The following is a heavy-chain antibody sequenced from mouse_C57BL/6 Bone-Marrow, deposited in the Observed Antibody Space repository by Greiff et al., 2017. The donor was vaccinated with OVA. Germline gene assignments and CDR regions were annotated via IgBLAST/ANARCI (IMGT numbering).Heavy chain of an antibody. Sequence: QVQLQQPGAELVKPGASVKVSCKASGYTFTSYWMHWVQQRPGQGLEWIGRIHPSDSATNYNQKFKGKATLTVDKSSSTAYMQLSSLTSEDSAVYYCAIGEGAWYFDVWGTGTTVTVSS. CDR1: GYTFTSYW. CDR3: AIGEGAWYFDV. J-gene: IGHJ1*03. V-gene: IGHV1-74*01. CDR2: IHPSDSAT.